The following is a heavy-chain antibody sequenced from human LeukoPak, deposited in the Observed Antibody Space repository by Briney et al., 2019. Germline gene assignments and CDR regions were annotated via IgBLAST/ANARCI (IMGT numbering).Heavy chain of an antibody. CDR2: LHTSGST. J-gene: IGHJ6*03. CDR3: ARERSGYCSGGSCYSGYYYMDV. V-gene: IGHV4-4*07. CDR1: GGSISSYY. Sequence: SETLSLTCTVSGGSISSYYWSWIRQPAGEGLEWIGRLHTSGSTHYNPSLKSRVTMSVDTSKNQFSLKLSSVTAADTAVYYCARERSGYCSGGSCYSGYYYMDVWGKGTTVTVSS. D-gene: IGHD2-15*01.